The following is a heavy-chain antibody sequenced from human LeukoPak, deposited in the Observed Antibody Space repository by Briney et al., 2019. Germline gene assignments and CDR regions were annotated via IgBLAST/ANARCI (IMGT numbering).Heavy chain of an antibody. D-gene: IGHD3-10*01. Sequence: SETLSLTCAVYGGSFSGYYWSWIRQPPGKGLEWIGEINHSGSTNYNPSLKSRVTISVDTSKNQFSLKLSSVTAADTAVYYCARMAAMVRGPPRWFDYWGQGTLVTVSS. V-gene: IGHV4-34*01. CDR2: INHSGST. CDR1: GGSFSGYY. J-gene: IGHJ4*02. CDR3: ARMAAMVRGPPRWFDY.